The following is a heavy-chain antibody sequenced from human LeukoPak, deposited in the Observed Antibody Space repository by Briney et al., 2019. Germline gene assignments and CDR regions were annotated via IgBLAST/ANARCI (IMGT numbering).Heavy chain of an antibody. CDR3: AKDRSGSYSQGLDY. V-gene: IGHV3-30*02. CDR2: IRYDGSNK. CDR1: GFTFSSYG. D-gene: IGHD1-26*01. Sequence: PGGSLRISCAASGFTFSSYGMHWVRQAPGKGLEWVAFIRYDGSNKYYADSVKGRFTISRDNSKNTLYLQMNSLRAEDTAVYYCAKDRSGSYSQGLDYWGQGTLVTVSS. J-gene: IGHJ4*02.